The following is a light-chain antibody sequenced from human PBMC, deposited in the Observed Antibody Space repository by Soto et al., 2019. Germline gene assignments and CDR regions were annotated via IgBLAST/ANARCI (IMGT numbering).Light chain of an antibody. CDR1: SSDVGGYNY. J-gene: IGLJ2*01. V-gene: IGLV2-14*01. Sequence: QSALTQPASVSGSHGQSITISCTGTSSDVGGYNYVSWYQQHPGKAPKLMIYDVSNRPSGVSNRFSGSKSGNTASLTISGLHAEDESDYYCSSYTSSSTLLFGGGTKLTVL. CDR3: SSYTSSSTLL. CDR2: DVS.